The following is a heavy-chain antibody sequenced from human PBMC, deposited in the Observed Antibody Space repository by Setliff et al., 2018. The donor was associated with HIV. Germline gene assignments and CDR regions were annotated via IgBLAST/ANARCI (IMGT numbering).Heavy chain of an antibody. CDR3: ARDSPLAFDY. V-gene: IGHV7-4-1*02. CDR2: INTNTGNP. D-gene: IGHD3-16*01. CDR1: GYTFTGYA. J-gene: IGHJ4*02. Sequence: RASVKVSCKASGYTFTGYAMNWVRQAPGQGLEWMGWINTNTGNPTYAQGFTGRFVFSLDTSVSTTYLQISSLKAEDTSVYYCARDSPLAFDYWGQGTLVTVSS.